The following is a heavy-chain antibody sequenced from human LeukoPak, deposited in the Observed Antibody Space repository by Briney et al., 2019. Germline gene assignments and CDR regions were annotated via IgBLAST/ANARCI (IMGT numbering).Heavy chain of an antibody. CDR3: ARSRSRGAFDI. D-gene: IGHD1-26*01. Sequence: PSETLSLTCTVSDDAISSHYWSWIRPPAGKGLEWIGLIYTSGSTNYNPSLRSRLTMSVDTSNNQFSLKLSSVTAADTAVYYCARSRSRGAFDIWGQGTMVTVSS. CDR1: DDAISSHY. CDR2: IYTSGST. J-gene: IGHJ3*02. V-gene: IGHV4-4*07.